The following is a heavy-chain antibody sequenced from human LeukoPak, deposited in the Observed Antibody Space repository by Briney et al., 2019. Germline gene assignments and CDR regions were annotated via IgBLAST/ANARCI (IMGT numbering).Heavy chain of an antibody. V-gene: IGHV3-30-3*01. J-gene: IGHJ4*02. D-gene: IGHD3-22*01. CDR1: GFPLSSYA. CDR2: LSYDGSNK. Sequence: PGGSLRLSCAASGFPLSSYAMHWVRQAPGKGLEWVAVLSYDGSNKYYADSVKGRFTISRDNSKNTLYLQMNSLGDEDTAVYYCARPIETDRYFDYWGQGTLVTVSS. CDR3: ARPIETDRYFDY.